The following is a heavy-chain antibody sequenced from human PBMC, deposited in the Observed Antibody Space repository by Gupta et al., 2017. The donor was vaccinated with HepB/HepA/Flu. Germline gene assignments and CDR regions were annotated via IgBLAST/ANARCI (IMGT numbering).Heavy chain of an antibody. J-gene: IGHJ4*02. CDR2: IMSIFGTT. V-gene: IGHV1-69*06. Sequence: QVQLVQSGAEVKKPGSSVKVSCKASGGPLSNYALSWVRRAPGQGLEWMGGIMSIFGTTNYAQKFQGRVTITADKSTSTAYMVLSSLRSEDTAVYYCARNVVNGWRVFDYWGQGTRVTVSS. D-gene: IGHD6-19*01. CDR3: ARNVVNGWRVFDY. CDR1: GGPLSNYA.